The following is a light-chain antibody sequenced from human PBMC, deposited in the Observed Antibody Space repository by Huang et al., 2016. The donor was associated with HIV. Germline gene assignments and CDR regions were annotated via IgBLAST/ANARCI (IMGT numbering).Light chain of an antibody. J-gene: IGKJ4*01. CDR3: QQYGSSPPLT. Sequence: EIVLTQSPGTLSLYPGERATLSCRASQSLSSTYLAGYQQKPGQAPRLLIYGASSRATGIPDRFSGSGSGTDFTLTISRLEPEDFAVYYWQQYGSSPPLTFGGGTKVEIK. CDR1: QSLSSTY. V-gene: IGKV3-20*01. CDR2: GAS.